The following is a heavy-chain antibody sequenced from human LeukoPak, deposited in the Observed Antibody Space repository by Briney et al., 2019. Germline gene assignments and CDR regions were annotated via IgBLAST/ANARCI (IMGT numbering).Heavy chain of an antibody. CDR3: AREPGGVTITSPNVIISS. D-gene: IGHD1-20*01. CDR1: GGTFSSYA. Sequence: SVKVSCKASGGTFSSYAISWVRQAPGQGLEWMGGIIPIFGTANYAQKFQGRVTITADESTSTAYMELSSLRSEDTAVYYCAREPGGVTITSPNVIISSWGQGTLVTVSS. V-gene: IGHV1-69*01. J-gene: IGHJ5*02. CDR2: IIPIFGTA.